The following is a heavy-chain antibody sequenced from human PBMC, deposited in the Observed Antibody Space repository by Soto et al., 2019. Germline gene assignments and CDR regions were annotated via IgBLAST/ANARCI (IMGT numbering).Heavy chain of an antibody. D-gene: IGHD1-1*01. Sequence: PSETLSLTCAVYGGSFSGYYWTWIRQPPGTGLEWIGYIYYSGSTNYNPSLKSRVTILVDTSKNQFSLKLSSVTAADTAVYYCARRYGYSFDYWGQGTLVTVSS. J-gene: IGHJ4*02. V-gene: IGHV4-59*08. CDR3: ARRYGYSFDY. CDR2: IYYSGST. CDR1: GGSFSGYY.